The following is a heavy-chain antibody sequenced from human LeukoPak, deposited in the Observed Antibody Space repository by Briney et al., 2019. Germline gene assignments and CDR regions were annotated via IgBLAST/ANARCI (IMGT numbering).Heavy chain of an antibody. D-gene: IGHD1-20*01. Sequence: GGSLRLSCAASGFTFSSYGMNWVRQAPGKGLEWVSTISGSGTSTYYADSVKGRFTISRDNSKNTLYLQMNSLRAEDTAVYYCAKVGKAARIIGTTSRYYYYYMDVWGKGATVTVSS. CDR2: ISGSGTST. CDR3: AKVGKAARIIGTTSRYYYYYMDV. CDR1: GFTFSSYG. J-gene: IGHJ6*03. V-gene: IGHV3-23*01.